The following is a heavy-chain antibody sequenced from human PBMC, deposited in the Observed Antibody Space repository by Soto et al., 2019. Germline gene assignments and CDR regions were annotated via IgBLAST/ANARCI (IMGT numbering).Heavy chain of an antibody. D-gene: IGHD6-19*01. V-gene: IGHV4-34*01. CDR1: GGSFSGYY. CDR2: INHSGST. Sequence: SETLSLTCAVYGGSFSGYYWTWIRQPPGTGLEWIGEINHSGSTNYNPSLKSRVTKSVDTSKNQFSLKLSSVTAADTAVYYCARAVAVAADFDYWGQGTLVTVSS. CDR3: ARAVAVAADFDY. J-gene: IGHJ4*02.